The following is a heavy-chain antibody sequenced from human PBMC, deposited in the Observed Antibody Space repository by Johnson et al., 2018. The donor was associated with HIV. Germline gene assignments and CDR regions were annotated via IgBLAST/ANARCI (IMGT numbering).Heavy chain of an antibody. CDR1: GFTFSSYG. Sequence: QVQLVESGGGVVQPGRSLRLSCAASGFTFSSYGMHWVRQAPGTGLAWVAVISYDGSNKYYADSVKGRFTISRDNSKNTLYLQMNSLRAEDTAVYYCARPRAYSSSWFAFDIWGQGTMVTVSS. CDR2: ISYDGSNK. D-gene: IGHD6-13*01. CDR3: ARPRAYSSSWFAFDI. V-gene: IGHV3-30*19. J-gene: IGHJ3*02.